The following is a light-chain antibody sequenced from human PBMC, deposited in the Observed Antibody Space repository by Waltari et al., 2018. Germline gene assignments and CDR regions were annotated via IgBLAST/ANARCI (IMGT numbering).Light chain of an antibody. V-gene: IGKV2-30*01. CDR3: MQGTNWPQS. CDR1: QSLVYSDGNIY. J-gene: IGKJ2*03. Sequence: DVVMTQSPLSLHVTLGQPASISCRSSQSLVYSDGNIYLNWFQQRPGQSPRRLIYKVSRRDSGVPDRFSGSGSGTDFTLRISRVEAEDVGLYFCMQGTNWPQSFGQGTKLEIK. CDR2: KVS.